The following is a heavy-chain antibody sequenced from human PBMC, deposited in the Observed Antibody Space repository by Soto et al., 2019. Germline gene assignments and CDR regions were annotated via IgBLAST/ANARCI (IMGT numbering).Heavy chain of an antibody. Sequence: GSSVKVSCKGSGYSSTHNYLCLVRQDPGQGLEWMGWMNPGSGDTGYAQKFQGRVTMTRDISIATAYMELSSLRSDDTAIYYCARMETFGSLNWFDPWGQGTLVTVSS. CDR2: MNPGSGDT. J-gene: IGHJ5*02. CDR1: GYSSTHNY. V-gene: IGHV1-8*01. CDR3: ARMETFGSLNWFDP. D-gene: IGHD3-16*01.